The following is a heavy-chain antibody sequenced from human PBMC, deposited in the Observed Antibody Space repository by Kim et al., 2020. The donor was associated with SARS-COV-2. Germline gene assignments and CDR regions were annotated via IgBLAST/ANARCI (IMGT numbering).Heavy chain of an antibody. J-gene: IGHJ2*01. V-gene: IGHV3-9*01. CDR3: ANDRPTKLRIWY. CDR1: GFTFDDYA. D-gene: IGHD2-15*01. Sequence: GGSLRLSCAASGFTFDDYAMHWVRQAPGKGLEWVSGLSWNRGSIDYAVSVKGLFTISRDSAKNSLYLHMTSRRPEATPLFFFANDRPTKLRIWY. CDR2: LSWNRGSI.